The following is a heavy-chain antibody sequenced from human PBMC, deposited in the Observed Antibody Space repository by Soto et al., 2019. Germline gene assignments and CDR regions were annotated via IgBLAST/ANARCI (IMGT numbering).Heavy chain of an antibody. CDR3: ARRMLDLAGAETYYFDY. V-gene: IGHV1-69*02. J-gene: IGHJ4*02. CDR2: IIPILGIA. D-gene: IGHD2-8*01. CDR1: GGTFSSYT. Sequence: QVQLVHSGAEVKKPGSSVKVSCKASGGTFSSYTISWVRQAPGQGLEWMGRIIPILGIANYAQKFQGRVTITADKSTSTAYMELSSLRSEDTAVYYCARRMLDLAGAETYYFDYWGQGTLVTVSS.